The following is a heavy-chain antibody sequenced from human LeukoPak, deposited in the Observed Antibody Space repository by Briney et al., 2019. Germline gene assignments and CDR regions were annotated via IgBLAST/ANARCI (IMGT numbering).Heavy chain of an antibody. V-gene: IGHV4-34*01. CDR2: IDHSGST. J-gene: IGHJ4*02. Sequence: SETLSLTCAVYGGSFSVFYWNWIRQPPGKGLEWIGEIDHSGSTIYNPSLKSRVTISVDRANNQFSLKLSSVTAADTAFYYCARGRKGGSALWGQGTLVTVSS. D-gene: IGHD3-10*01. CDR1: GGSFSVFY. CDR3: ARGRKGGSAL.